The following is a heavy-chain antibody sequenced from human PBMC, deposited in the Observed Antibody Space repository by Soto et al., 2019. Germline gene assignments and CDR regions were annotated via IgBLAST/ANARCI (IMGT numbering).Heavy chain of an antibody. V-gene: IGHV1-8*01. CDR3: ARDIVLVPAAIFSGNDYYYYYMDV. CDR2: MNPNSGTT. D-gene: IGHD2-2*01. J-gene: IGHJ6*03. CDR1: GYTFTSYD. Sequence: QVQLVQSGAEVKKPGASVKVSCKASGYTFTSYDINWVRQATGQGLEWMGWMNPNSGTTGYAQKFQGRVTMTRNTTINTAYMELSRLRSEDTSLYYCARDIVLVPAAIFSGNDYYYYYMDVWGKGTTVTVSS.